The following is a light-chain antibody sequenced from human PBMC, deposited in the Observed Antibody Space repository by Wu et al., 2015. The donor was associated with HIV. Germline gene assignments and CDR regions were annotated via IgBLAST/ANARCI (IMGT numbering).Light chain of an antibody. J-gene: IGKJ1*01. CDR2: GSF. Sequence: EVVMTQSPATLSVSPGERATLSCRTGQSVSNSLAWYQHKPGQGPRLLIYGSFTRASGTPARFSGSGSGTEFTLTINRLEPEDFAVYYCQQYGSSLWAFGQGTKVEIK. V-gene: IGKV3-15*01. CDR1: QSVSNS. CDR3: QQYGSSLWA.